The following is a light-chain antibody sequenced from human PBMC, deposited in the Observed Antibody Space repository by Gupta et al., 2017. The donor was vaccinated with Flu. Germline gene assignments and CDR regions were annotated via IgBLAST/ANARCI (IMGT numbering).Light chain of an antibody. CDR3: LRYNNWRRT. V-gene: IGKV3-15*01. J-gene: IGKJ1*01. CDR2: GAS. CDR1: QSVSSN. Sequence: EIVLTQSPATLSVSPGERATLSCRASQSVSSNLAWYQQKPGHAPRLLIYGASTRATGIPARFSGSGSGTEFTLTISSLQSEDFAVYYCLRYNNWRRTFAYWVKVGI.